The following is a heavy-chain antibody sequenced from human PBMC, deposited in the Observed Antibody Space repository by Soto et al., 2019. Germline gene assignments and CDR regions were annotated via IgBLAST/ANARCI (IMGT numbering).Heavy chain of an antibody. CDR3: ARENYGDFFDY. J-gene: IGHJ4*01. V-gene: IGHV4-59*01. CDR1: GGSIRNYY. D-gene: IGHD4-17*01. Sequence: QVQLQESGPGLVKPSETLSLTCTVSGGSIRNYYWSWIRQPPGKGLEWIGYIYYSGSTNYNPSLKSRVTRSVDTSKNQFALKLNSVTAADTAVYYCARENYGDFFDYWGHGTLVTVSS. CDR2: IYYSGST.